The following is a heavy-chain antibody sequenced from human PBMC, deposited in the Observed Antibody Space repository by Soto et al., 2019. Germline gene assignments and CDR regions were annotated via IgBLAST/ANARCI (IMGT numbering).Heavy chain of an antibody. CDR3: ARGNSMYSSGWLIDY. D-gene: IGHD6-19*01. CDR1: GYTFTSYA. Sequence: VASVKVSCKASGYTFTSYAMHWVRQAPGQRLEWMGWINAGNGNTKYSQKFQGRVTITRDTSASTAYMELSSLRSEDTAVYYCARGNSMYSSGWLIDYWGQGTLVTVSS. J-gene: IGHJ4*02. V-gene: IGHV1-3*01. CDR2: INAGNGNT.